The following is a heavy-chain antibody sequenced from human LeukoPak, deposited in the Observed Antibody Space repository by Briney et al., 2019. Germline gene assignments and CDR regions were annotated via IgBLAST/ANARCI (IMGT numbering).Heavy chain of an antibody. CDR3: ARVDGSPDY. CDR2: MNPKSGNT. Sequence: GASVKVSCKASGYTFTSYDINWVRQATGQGLEWMGWMNPKSGNTGHAQKFQGRVTITRDTSISTVYMELSSLRSEDTAVYFRARVDGSPDYWGQGTLVTVSS. CDR1: GYTFTSYD. D-gene: IGHD2-15*01. V-gene: IGHV1-8*03. J-gene: IGHJ4*02.